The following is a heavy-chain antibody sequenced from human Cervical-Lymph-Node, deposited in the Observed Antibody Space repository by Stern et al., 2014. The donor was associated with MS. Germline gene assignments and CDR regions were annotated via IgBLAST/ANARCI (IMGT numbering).Heavy chain of an antibody. CDR3: AKADDYAAGIDA. J-gene: IGHJ5*02. D-gene: IGHD3-16*01. CDR1: GFKFDDFA. CDR2: LGWNSEGR. Sequence: VQSGRSLRLSCEASGFKFDDFAMPWVRQAPGKGLEWVAGLGWNSEGRGYADSVQGRFTISRDNAKSSLYLQMNSLTAEDTALYYCAKADDYAAGIDAWGQGTLVVVSS. V-gene: IGHV3-9*01.